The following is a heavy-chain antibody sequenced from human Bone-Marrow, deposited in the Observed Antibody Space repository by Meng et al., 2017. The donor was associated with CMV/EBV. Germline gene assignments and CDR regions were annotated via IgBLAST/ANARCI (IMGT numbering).Heavy chain of an antibody. Sequence: GESLKISCAASGFTFSSFWMAWVRQAPGKGLEWVGNIKQDESEIQYVGSVKGRFTITRDNAKNSLFLQMNSLRAEDTAVYYCARDSCSSTSCAEDYYGTDVWGQGTTVTVSS. CDR2: IKQDESEI. V-gene: IGHV3-7*01. J-gene: IGHJ6*02. D-gene: IGHD2-2*01. CDR3: ARDSCSSTSCAEDYYGTDV. CDR1: GFTFSSFW.